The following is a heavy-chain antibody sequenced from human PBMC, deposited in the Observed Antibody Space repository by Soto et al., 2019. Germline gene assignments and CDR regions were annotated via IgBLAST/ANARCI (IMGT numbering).Heavy chain of an antibody. D-gene: IGHD2-21*02. J-gene: IGHJ3*02. CDR1: GYTFTSYG. CDR2: ISAYNGNT. Sequence: QVQLVQSGAEVKKPGASVKVSCKASGYTFTSYGISWVRQAPGQGLEWMGWISAYNGNTNYAQKLQGRVTMTTDTSTSTAYMELRSLRSDDTAVYYCARHSCGGDCYAPFDAFDIWGQGTMVNVSS. V-gene: IGHV1-18*01. CDR3: ARHSCGGDCYAPFDAFDI.